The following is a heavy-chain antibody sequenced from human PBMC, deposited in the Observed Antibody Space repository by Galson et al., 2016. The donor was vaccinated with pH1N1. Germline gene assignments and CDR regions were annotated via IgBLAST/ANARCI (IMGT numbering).Heavy chain of an antibody. CDR3: ASSIPVTALDAFDL. V-gene: IGHV4-38-2*01. J-gene: IGHJ3*01. D-gene: IGHD2-21*02. Sequence: SETLSLTCAVSGYSIISGYYWGWVRQPPGKGLEWIGSIFHSGSTYYNPSLKSRVTISVDTSRNQFPLTLSSVTAADTALYYCASSIPVTALDAFDLWGQGTMVTVSS. CDR1: GYSIISGYY. CDR2: IFHSGST.